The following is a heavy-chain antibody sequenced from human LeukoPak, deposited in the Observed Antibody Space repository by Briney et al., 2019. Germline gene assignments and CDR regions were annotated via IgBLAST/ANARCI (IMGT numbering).Heavy chain of an antibody. CDR1: GGSISSSSSY. J-gene: IGHJ4*02. Sequence: PAETLSLTCSVSGGSISSSSSYWGWIRQPPGKGLEWIGSIYYSGSSFDNPALKSRVTISVDTSKNQFSLKLSSVTAADTAVYYCARHRSGWLQSSFDYWGQGTLVTVSS. CDR2: IYYSGSS. V-gene: IGHV4-39*01. CDR3: ARHRSGWLQSSFDY. D-gene: IGHD5-24*01.